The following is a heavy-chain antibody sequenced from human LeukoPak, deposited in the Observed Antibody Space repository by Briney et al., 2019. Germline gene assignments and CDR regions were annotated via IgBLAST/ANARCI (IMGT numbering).Heavy chain of an antibody. CDR1: GYTFNLYY. V-gene: IGHV1-2*02. J-gene: IGHJ4*02. CDR2: INPKTGGT. D-gene: IGHD3-10*01. CDR3: ARDSPSIRITMVRGVISY. Sequence: ASVKVSCKTSGYTFNLYYIHWVRQAPGQGLEWLGWINPKTGGTNYAQKFQGRVTMTRDTSISTAYMELSRLRSDDTAVYYCARDSPSIRITMVRGVISYWGQGTLVTVSS.